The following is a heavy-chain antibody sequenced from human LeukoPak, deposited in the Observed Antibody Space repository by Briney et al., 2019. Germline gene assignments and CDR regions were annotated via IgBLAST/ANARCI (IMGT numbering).Heavy chain of an antibody. CDR2: ISSRGDST. V-gene: IGHV3-23*01. D-gene: IGHD4-23*01. CDR1: GFIFSNYA. J-gene: IGHJ4*02. Sequence: QPGGSLILSCAASGFIFSNYAMSWVRQVPGRGLEWVSTISSRGDSTYVADSVKGRFTISRDNSKNSLYLQMNTVRAEDTAVYYCVKGPRPDITVAHTVDIWGQGTLVTVSS. CDR3: VKGPRPDITVAHTVDI.